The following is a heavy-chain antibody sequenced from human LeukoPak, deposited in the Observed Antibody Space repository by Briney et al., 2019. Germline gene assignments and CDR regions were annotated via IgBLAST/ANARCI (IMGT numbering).Heavy chain of an antibody. CDR1: GFTFRNYW. CDR2: IKQDGSDR. D-gene: IGHD3-3*01. Sequence: PGGSLRLSCAASGFTFRNYWMGWVRQAPGTGLEWVANIKQDGSDRNYVTSVRGRFTISRDNAESSLYLQMNSLRAEDTGVYYCAKDHYWSIDYWGRGTLVTVSS. J-gene: IGHJ4*02. CDR3: AKDHYWSIDY. V-gene: IGHV3-7*01.